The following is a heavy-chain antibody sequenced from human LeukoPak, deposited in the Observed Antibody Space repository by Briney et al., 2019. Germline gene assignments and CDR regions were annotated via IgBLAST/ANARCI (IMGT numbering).Heavy chain of an antibody. CDR2: ILDSGYST. Sequence: GGSLRLSCAASGFTVSSNYMSWVRQAPGKGLEAPGKGLEWVSGILDSGYSTYYANSVRGRFTISRDTSKNMVDLQMNSLRVEDSAVYFCARDRAGRQSWVEFDLWGQGTLVTVSS. CDR1: GFTVSSNY. V-gene: IGHV3-53*05. CDR3: ARDRAGRQSWVEFDL. J-gene: IGHJ5*02. D-gene: IGHD3-10*01.